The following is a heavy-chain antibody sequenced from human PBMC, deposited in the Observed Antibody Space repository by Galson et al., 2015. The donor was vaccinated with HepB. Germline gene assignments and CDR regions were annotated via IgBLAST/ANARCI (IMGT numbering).Heavy chain of an antibody. CDR2: TCISYNII. V-gene: IGHV3-11*01. Sequence: SLRLSCAASGFSFSDYCMSWIRQAPGKGLEWVSYTCISYNIIYYADCVKGRFTISRDNVKNSLYLQMNILRAEDTAVYYCARAALGWFDPWGQGTLVTVSS. D-gene: IGHD6-25*01. CDR3: ARAALGWFDP. J-gene: IGHJ5*02. CDR1: GFSFSDYC.